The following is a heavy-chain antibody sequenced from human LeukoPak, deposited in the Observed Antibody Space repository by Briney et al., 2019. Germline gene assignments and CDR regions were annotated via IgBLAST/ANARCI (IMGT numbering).Heavy chain of an antibody. V-gene: IGHV3-23*01. J-gene: IGHJ5*02. D-gene: IGHD3-10*01. CDR1: GFTFSSYA. CDR3: ARDLYFGELLGGVDP. CDR2: ISGSGGST. Sequence: GGSLRLSCAASGFTFSSYAMSWVRQAPGKGLEWVSAISGSGGSTYYADSVKGRFTISRDNSKNTLYLQVNSLRAEDTAVYYCARDLYFGELLGGVDPWGQGTLVTVSS.